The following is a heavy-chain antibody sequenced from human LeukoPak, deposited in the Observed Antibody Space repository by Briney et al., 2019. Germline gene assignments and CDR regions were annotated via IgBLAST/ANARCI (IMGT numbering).Heavy chain of an antibody. Sequence: GGSLRLSCAASGFTFSDYRMNWVRQAPGKGLEWISYISNDLSTIHYAASVKGRFTISRDNSKNTLYLQMNSLRAEDTAVYYCAKEGTANWGFFDYWGQGTLVTVSS. J-gene: IGHJ4*02. CDR2: ISNDLSTI. CDR1: GFTFSDYR. D-gene: IGHD7-27*01. CDR3: AKEGTANWGFFDY. V-gene: IGHV3-48*01.